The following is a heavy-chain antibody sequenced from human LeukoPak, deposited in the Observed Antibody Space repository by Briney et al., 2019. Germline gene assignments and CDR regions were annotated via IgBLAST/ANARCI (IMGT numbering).Heavy chain of an antibody. V-gene: IGHV4-30-4*01. CDR2: IYYSGTT. CDR3: ARRKSGWFDP. Sequence: SETLSLTCTISGDSISSGDYYWTWFRQPPGKGLEWIGYIYYSGTTYYNPSPKSRVTISVETSKNQFSLKVSSVTAADTAVYYCARRKSGWFDPWGQGTLVTVSS. J-gene: IGHJ5*02. CDR1: GDSISSGDYY.